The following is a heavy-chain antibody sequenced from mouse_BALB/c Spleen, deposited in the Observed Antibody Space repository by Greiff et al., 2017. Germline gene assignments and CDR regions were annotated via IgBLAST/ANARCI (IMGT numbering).Heavy chain of an antibody. D-gene: IGHD3-3*01. CDR2: ISTYYGDA. V-gene: IGHV1S137*01. CDR3: AREGDSILYFDY. CDR1: GYTFTDYA. Sequence: VQLQESGAELVRPGVSVKISCKGSGYTFTDYAMHWVKQSHAKSLEWIGVISTYYGDASYNQKFKGKATMTVDKSSSTAYMELARLTSEDSAIYYCAREGDSILYFDYWGQGTTLTVSS. J-gene: IGHJ2*01.